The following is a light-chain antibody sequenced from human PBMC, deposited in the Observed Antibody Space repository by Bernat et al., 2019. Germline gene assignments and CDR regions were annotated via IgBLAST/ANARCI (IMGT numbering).Light chain of an antibody. V-gene: IGLV2-14*03. Sequence: QSALTQPASVSGSPGQPITISCTGTSSDVGGYNYVSWYQQHPGRAPKLMIYDVRDRPSGISNRFSGSKSGNTASLTISGLLAEDEADYYCSSYTSSGTLVFGGGTRLTLL. CDR3: SSYTSSGTLV. J-gene: IGLJ3*02. CDR2: DVR. CDR1: SSDVGGYNY.